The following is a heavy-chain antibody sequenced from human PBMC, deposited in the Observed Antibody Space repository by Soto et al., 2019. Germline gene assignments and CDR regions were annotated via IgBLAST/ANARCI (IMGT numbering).Heavy chain of an antibody. Sequence: EVQLLESGGGLIQPGGSLRLTCAASGFTFSTYAMSWVRQAPGKRLEWVSSISGSDDRTYYAGSLKGRFTISRDSSKDTLYLQMNSXXAXXXXXXXXXXXXXTYDFPYYXD. D-gene: IGHD3-3*01. CDR3: XXXXXTYDFPYYXD. V-gene: IGHV3-23*01. CDR2: ISGSDDRT. J-gene: IGHJ4*01. CDR1: GFTFSTYA.